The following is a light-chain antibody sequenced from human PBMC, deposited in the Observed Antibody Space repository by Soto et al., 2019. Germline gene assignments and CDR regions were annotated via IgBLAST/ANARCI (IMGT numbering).Light chain of an antibody. J-gene: IGLJ1*01. Sequence: QSALTQPASVSGSPVPSITISCTGTSSDVGGYNYVSWYQQHPGKAPKLMIYDVSNRPSGVSDRFSGSKSGNTASLTIAGLQAEDEADYYCRSYTSSSTLYVFGTGTKLTVL. CDR3: RSYTSSSTLYV. V-gene: IGLV2-14*01. CDR1: SSDVGGYNY. CDR2: DVS.